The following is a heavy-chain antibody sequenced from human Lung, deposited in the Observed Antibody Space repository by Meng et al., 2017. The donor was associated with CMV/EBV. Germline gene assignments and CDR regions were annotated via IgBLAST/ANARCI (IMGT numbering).Heavy chain of an antibody. CDR2: IYSGGST. Sequence: GGSLRLSCAASGFTVSSNYMSWVRQAPGKGLEWVSVIYSGGSTYYADSVKGRFTISRDNSKNTLYLQMNSLRAEDTAVYYCARAMTLALAGVPSEFDPWGQGTLVTVSS. CDR1: GFTVSSNY. V-gene: IGHV3-66*02. J-gene: IGHJ5*02. CDR3: ARAMTLALAGVPSEFDP. D-gene: IGHD6-13*01.